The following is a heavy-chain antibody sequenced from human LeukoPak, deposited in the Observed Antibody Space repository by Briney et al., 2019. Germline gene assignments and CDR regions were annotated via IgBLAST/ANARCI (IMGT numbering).Heavy chain of an antibody. J-gene: IGHJ4*02. V-gene: IGHV1-18*01. CDR1: GYTFTSYG. CDR3: ARAGYSSGHKSYYFDY. Sequence: ASVKVSRKASGYTFTSYGISWVRQAPGQGLEWMGWISAYNGNTNYAQKLQGRVTMTTDTSTSTAYMELRSLRSDDTAVYYCARAGYSSGHKSYYFDYWGQGTLVTVSS. D-gene: IGHD6-19*01. CDR2: ISAYNGNT.